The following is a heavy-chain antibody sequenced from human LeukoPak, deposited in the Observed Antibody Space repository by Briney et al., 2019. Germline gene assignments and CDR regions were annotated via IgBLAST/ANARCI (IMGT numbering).Heavy chain of an antibody. J-gene: IGHJ4*02. CDR2: IIPIFGTA. V-gene: IGHV1-69*13. Sequence: ASVKVSCKASGGTFSSYAISWVRQAPGQGLEWMGGIIPIFGTANYAQKFQGRVTITADESTSTAYMELSSLRSEDTAVYYRAEVGATAFDYWGQGTLVTVSS. CDR1: GGTFSSYA. D-gene: IGHD1-26*01. CDR3: AEVGATAFDY.